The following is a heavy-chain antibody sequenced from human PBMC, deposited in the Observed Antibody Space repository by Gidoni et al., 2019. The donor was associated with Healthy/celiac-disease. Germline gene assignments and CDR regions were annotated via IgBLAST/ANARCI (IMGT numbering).Heavy chain of an antibody. J-gene: IGHJ4*02. CDR3: ARGGWSTNDY. CDR1: GYTFTSYY. D-gene: IGHD6-19*01. Sequence: QVQLVQSGAEVKKPGTSVKVSCTASGYTFTSYYMPWVRQAPGQGLEWMGIINPSGGSTSYAQKFQGRVTMTRDTSTSTVYMELSSLRSEDTAVYYCARGGWSTNDYWGQGTLVTVSS. CDR2: INPSGGST. V-gene: IGHV1-46*01.